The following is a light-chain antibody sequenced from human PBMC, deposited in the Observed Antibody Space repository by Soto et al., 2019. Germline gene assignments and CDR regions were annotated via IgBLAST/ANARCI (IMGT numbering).Light chain of an antibody. CDR2: SNN. Sequence: QSVLTQPPSASGTPGQRVTISCSGSSSNIGSNTVNWYQQLPGTAPKLLIYSNNQRPSGVPDRCSGSKSGTSASLAISGLQSEDEADDYCAAWDDSLNGFWVFGGGTKVTVL. CDR3: AAWDDSLNGFWV. CDR1: SSNIGSNT. V-gene: IGLV1-44*01. J-gene: IGLJ3*02.